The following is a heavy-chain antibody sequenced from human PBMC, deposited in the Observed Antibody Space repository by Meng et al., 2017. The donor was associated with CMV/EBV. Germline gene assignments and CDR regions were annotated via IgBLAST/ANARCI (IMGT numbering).Heavy chain of an antibody. CDR2: ISSSSSYI. J-gene: IGHJ4*02. Sequence: GESLKISCAASGFTFSSYSMNWVRQAPGKGLEWVSSISSSSSYIYYADSVKGRFTTSRDNAKNSLYLQMNSLRAEDTAVYYCAEGSYLVYWGQGTLVTVSS. D-gene: IGHD3-10*01. V-gene: IGHV3-21*01. CDR1: GFTFSSYS. CDR3: AEGSYLVY.